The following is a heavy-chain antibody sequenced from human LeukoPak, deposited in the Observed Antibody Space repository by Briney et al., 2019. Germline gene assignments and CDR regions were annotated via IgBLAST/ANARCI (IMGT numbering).Heavy chain of an antibody. Sequence: SETLPLTCAVYGGSFSGYYWSWIRQPPGKGLEWIGEINHSGSTNYNPSLKSRVTISVDTSKNQFSLKLSSVTAADTAVYYCARGRPSDYWGQGTLVTVSS. CDR2: INHSGST. J-gene: IGHJ4*02. V-gene: IGHV4-34*01. CDR1: GGSFSGYY. CDR3: ARGRPSDY.